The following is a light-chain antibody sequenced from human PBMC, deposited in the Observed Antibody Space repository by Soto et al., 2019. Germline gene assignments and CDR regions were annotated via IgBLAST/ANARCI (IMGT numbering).Light chain of an antibody. CDR3: QQYGSSPIT. CDR2: GAS. V-gene: IGKV3-20*01. Sequence: IVLTHSPGTLSFSLRYRSKLSCSSSQTVSNNYLAWCQQKPGQAPRLLIDGASSRATAIPDRFSGSGSGTDFTLTISRLEPEDFAVYYCQQYGSSPITFGQGTRLETK. CDR1: QTVSNNY. J-gene: IGKJ5*01.